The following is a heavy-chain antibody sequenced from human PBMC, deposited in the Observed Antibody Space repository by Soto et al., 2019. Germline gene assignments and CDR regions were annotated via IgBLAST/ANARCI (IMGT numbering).Heavy chain of an antibody. J-gene: IGHJ3*02. CDR1: GGSFSGYY. CDR2: INHSGST. Sequence: SETLSLTCAVSGGSFSGYYWSWIRQPPGKGLEWIGEINHSGSTNYNPSLKSRVTISVDTSKNQFSLKLSSVTAADTAVYYCARGKRGLEHDAFDIWGQGTMVTVSS. D-gene: IGHD1-1*01. CDR3: ARGKRGLEHDAFDI. V-gene: IGHV4-34*01.